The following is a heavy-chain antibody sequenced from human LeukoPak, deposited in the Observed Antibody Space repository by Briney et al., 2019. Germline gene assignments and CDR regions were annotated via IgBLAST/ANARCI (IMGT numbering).Heavy chain of an antibody. V-gene: IGHV4-34*01. CDR2: INHSGTT. D-gene: IGHD3-22*01. CDR3: MREPGYYDTSGIWP. Sequence: PSETLSLTCAVSGGFFTGYYWTWIRQPPGKGLEWIGEINHSGTTNYNPSLRSRLTISIDTSKKHFSLNLTSVTAADTAVYYCMREPGYYDTSGIWPRGQGTLVTVSS. CDR1: GGFFTGYY. J-gene: IGHJ5*02.